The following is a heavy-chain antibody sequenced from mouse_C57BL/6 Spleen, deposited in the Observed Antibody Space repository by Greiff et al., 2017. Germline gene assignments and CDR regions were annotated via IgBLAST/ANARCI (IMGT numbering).Heavy chain of an antibody. D-gene: IGHD1-1*01. V-gene: IGHV5-4*03. Sequence: EVKVVESGGGLVKPGGSLKLSCAASGFTFSSYALSWVRQTPEKRLEWVATISDGGSYTYYPDNVKGRFTISRDNAKNNLYLQMSHLKSEDTAMYYCASCTTVVSRGYFDVWGTGTTVTVSS. J-gene: IGHJ1*03. CDR3: ASCTTVVSRGYFDV. CDR2: ISDGGSYT. CDR1: GFTFSSYA.